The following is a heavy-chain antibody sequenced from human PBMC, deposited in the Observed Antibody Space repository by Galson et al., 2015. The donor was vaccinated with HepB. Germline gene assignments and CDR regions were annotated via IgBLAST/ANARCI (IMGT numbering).Heavy chain of an antibody. CDR2: INSDGNST. CDR1: GFTFSSYW. J-gene: IGHJ4*02. CDR3: ARGYPQALPSSSSSWYVGVY. Sequence: SLRLSCAASGFTFSSYWMHWVRQAPGKGLVWVSRINSDGNSTSYADSVKGRFTISRDNAKNTLYLQMNSLRAEDTAVYYCARGYPQALPSSSSSWYVGVYWGQGTLVTVSS. V-gene: IGHV3-74*01. D-gene: IGHD6-13*01.